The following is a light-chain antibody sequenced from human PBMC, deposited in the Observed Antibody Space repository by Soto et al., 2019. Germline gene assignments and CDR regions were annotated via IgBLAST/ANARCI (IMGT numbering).Light chain of an antibody. CDR2: GAS. V-gene: IGKV3-20*01. Sequence: EIVMTQSPGTLSLSPGERATLSCRASQSVSSSYVAWYQQKPGHAPMLIIYGASSRATSLPGRFSGSGSGTYFTLTISRLEAEVFAVYYWQQYGSSPWTFGQGTKVEIK. J-gene: IGKJ1*01. CDR3: QQYGSSPWT. CDR1: QSVSSSY.